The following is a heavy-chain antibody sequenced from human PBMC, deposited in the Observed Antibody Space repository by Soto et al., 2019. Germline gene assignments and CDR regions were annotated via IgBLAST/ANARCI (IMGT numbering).Heavy chain of an antibody. Sequence: SETLSLTCTVSGGSISSGGYYWSWIRQHPGKGLEWIGYIYYSGSTYYNPSLKSRVTISVDTSKNQFSLKLSSVTAADTAVYYCATGVSGYTLNWGQGTLVTVSS. V-gene: IGHV4-31*03. CDR3: ATGVSGYTLN. CDR2: IYYSGST. D-gene: IGHD5-12*01. J-gene: IGHJ4*02. CDR1: GGSISSGGYY.